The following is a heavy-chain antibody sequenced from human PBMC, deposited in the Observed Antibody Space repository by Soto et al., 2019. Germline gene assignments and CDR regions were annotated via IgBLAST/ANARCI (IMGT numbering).Heavy chain of an antibody. J-gene: IGHJ6*02. V-gene: IGHV3-30-3*01. Sequence: LRLSCAASGFTFSSYAMHWVRQAPGKGLEWVAVISYDGSNKYYADSVKGRFTISRDNSKNTLYLQMNSLRAEDTAVYYCARDLSTYSYGHRGMDVWGQGTTVTVSS. CDR3: ARDLSTYSYGHRGMDV. D-gene: IGHD5-18*01. CDR2: ISYDGSNK. CDR1: GFTFSSYA.